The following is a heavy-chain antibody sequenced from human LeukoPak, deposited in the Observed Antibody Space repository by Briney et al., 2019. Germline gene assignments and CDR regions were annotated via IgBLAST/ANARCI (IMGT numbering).Heavy chain of an antibody. CDR2: INPSGGST. Sequence: ASVKVSCKASGYTFTSYYMHWVRQAPGQGLEWMGIINPSGGSTSYAQKFQGRVTMTRDMSTSTVYMELSSLRSEDTAVYYCARGLGYCTNGVCYTPSWFDPWGQGTLVTVSS. V-gene: IGHV1-46*01. CDR3: ARGLGYCTNGVCYTPSWFDP. CDR1: GYTFTSYY. D-gene: IGHD2-8*01. J-gene: IGHJ5*02.